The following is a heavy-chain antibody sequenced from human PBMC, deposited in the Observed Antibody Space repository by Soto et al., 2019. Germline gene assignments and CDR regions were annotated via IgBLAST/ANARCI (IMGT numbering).Heavy chain of an antibody. Sequence: QVQLVQSGAEVKKPGASVKVSCKASGYTFTSYGINWVRQAPGQGLEWMGWISAYNDSTNYAQKLQGRVTMTTDTSTSTAYMELRSLRSDDTAVYYCARQRGRYCSGGFCYSGGWFDPWGQGTLVTVSS. CDR2: ISAYNDST. D-gene: IGHD2-15*01. J-gene: IGHJ5*02. CDR1: GYTFTSYG. CDR3: ARQRGRYCSGGFCYSGGWFDP. V-gene: IGHV1-18*01.